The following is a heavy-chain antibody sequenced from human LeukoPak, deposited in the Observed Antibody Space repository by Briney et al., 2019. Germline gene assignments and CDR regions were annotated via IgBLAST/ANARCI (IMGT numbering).Heavy chain of an antibody. Sequence: GGSLRLSCAASGFTFSSYGMHWVRQAPGKGLEWVAFIRYDGSNKYYADSVKGRFTISRDNSKNTLYLQMNSLRAEDTAVYYRAKDRGHFPIVVAPGAFDIWGQGTMVTVSS. D-gene: IGHD3-22*01. J-gene: IGHJ3*02. CDR1: GFTFSSYG. V-gene: IGHV3-30*02. CDR2: IRYDGSNK. CDR3: AKDRGHFPIVVAPGAFDI.